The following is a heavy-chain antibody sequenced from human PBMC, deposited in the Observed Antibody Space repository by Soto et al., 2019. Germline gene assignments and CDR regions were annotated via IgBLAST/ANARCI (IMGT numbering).Heavy chain of an antibody. CDR2: ITRSGGST. J-gene: IGHJ4*02. CDR1: GFTFSTYA. Sequence: EVQLLESGGGLVQPGWSLRLSCAASGFTFSTYAMICVRQAPGKGLEWVSVITRSGGSTYYADSVKVRLTISRDNSKNTLYLQMTSLRDEDTAVYYCAKDRYGDYGGVDYWGQGTLVTVSS. D-gene: IGHD4-17*01. V-gene: IGHV3-23*01. CDR3: AKDRYGDYGGVDY.